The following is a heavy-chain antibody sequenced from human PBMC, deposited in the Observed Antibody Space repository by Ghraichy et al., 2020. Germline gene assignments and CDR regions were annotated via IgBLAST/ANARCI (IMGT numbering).Heavy chain of an antibody. CDR1: GGSFSGYY. CDR3: ARDNPRGVSPYYFDY. J-gene: IGHJ4*02. V-gene: IGHV4-34*01. Sequence: SETLSLTCAVYGGSFSGYYWSWIRQPPGKGLEWIGEINHSGSTNYNPSLKSRVTISVDTSKNQFSLKLSSVTAADTAVYYCARDNPRGVSPYYFDYWGQGTLVTVSS. D-gene: IGHD2-8*02. CDR2: INHSGST.